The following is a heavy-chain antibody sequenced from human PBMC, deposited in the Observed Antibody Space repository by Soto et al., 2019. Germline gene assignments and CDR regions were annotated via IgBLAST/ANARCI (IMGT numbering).Heavy chain of an antibody. D-gene: IGHD3-10*01. Sequence: TLSLTCTVSGGSISSGDYYWSWIRQPPGKGLEWIGYIYYSGSTYYNPSLKSRVTISVDTSKNQFSLKLSSVTAADTAVYYCARLGEDYYGSGSYPYWGQGTLVTVS. CDR2: IYYSGST. CDR1: GGSISSGDYY. V-gene: IGHV4-30-4*01. CDR3: ARLGEDYYGSGSYPY. J-gene: IGHJ4*02.